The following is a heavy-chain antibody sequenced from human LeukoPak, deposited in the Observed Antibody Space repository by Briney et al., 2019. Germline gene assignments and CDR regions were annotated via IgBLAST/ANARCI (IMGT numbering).Heavy chain of an antibody. J-gene: IGHJ4*02. D-gene: IGHD2-15*01. CDR1: GFTFSSYG. Sequence: PGRSLRLSCAASGFTFSSYGMHWVRQAPGKGLEWVSVISSSGVSTYYADSVKGRFTISRDNSKNTLFLQMNSLRAEDTAVYYCAGHIDIVVVVAADPPNYWGQGTLVTVSS. CDR2: ISSSGVST. V-gene: IGHV3-23*01. CDR3: AGHIDIVVVVAADPPNY.